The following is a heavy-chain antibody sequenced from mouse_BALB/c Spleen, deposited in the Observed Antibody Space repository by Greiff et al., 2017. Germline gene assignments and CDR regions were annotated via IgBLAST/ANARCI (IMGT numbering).Heavy chain of an antibody. CDR2: IYPGDGDT. CDR3: ARYGSSPDYFDY. Sequence: QVQLKQSGAELVRPGSSVKISCKASGYAFSSYWMNWVKQRPGQGLEWIGQIYPGDGDTNYNGKFKGKATLTADKSSSTAYMQLSSLTSEDSAVYFCARYGSSPDYFDYWGQGTTLTVSS. V-gene: IGHV1-80*01. D-gene: IGHD1-1*01. CDR1: GYAFSSYW. J-gene: IGHJ2*01.